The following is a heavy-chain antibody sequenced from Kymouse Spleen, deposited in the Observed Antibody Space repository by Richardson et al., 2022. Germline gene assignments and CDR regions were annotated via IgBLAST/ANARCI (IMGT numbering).Heavy chain of an antibody. J-gene: IGHJ4*02. CDR3: ARGGGAGTTLTT. CDR2: INHSGST. Sequence: QVQLQQWGAGLLKPSETLSLTCAVYGGSFSGYYWSWIRQPPGKGLEWIGEINHSGSTNYNPSLKSRVTISVDTSKNQFSLKLSSVTAADTAVYYCARGGGAGTTLTTGAREPWSPSPQ. CDR1: GGSFSGYY. V-gene: IGHV4-34*01. D-gene: IGHD6-19*01.